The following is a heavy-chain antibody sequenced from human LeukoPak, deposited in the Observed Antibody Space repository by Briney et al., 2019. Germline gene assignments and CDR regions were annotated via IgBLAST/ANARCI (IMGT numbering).Heavy chain of an antibody. Sequence: GSLRPSCAASGFTFSSYWMSWVRQVPGKGLEWVANIKEDGSEKYYVDSVKGRFTISRDNVKNLLYLQMNSLRAEDAAVYYCAKFGLQWLPYPGFHNWGQGTVVIVSS. D-gene: IGHD6-19*01. CDR1: GFTFSSYW. CDR2: IKEDGSEK. V-gene: IGHV3-7*01. J-gene: IGHJ4*02. CDR3: AKFGLQWLPYPGFHN.